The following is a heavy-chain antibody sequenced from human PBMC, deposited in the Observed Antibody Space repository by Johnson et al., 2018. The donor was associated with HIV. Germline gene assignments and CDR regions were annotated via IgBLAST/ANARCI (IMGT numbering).Heavy chain of an antibody. Sequence: QVQLVESGGGVVQPGRSLRLSCAASGFTFSSYAMHWVRQAPGKGLEWVAVISYDGSNKYYADSVKGRFTISRDNSKNTLHLQMGSLRAEDMAVYYCARGFGCVAAAGTECAFDIWGQGTMVTVSS. V-gene: IGHV3-30*14. D-gene: IGHD6-13*01. CDR2: ISYDGSNK. CDR1: GFTFSSYA. J-gene: IGHJ3*02. CDR3: ARGFGCVAAAGTECAFDI.